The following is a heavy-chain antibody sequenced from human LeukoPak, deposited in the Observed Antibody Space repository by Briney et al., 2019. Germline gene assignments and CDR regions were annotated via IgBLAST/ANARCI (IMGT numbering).Heavy chain of an antibody. D-gene: IGHD3-3*01. CDR3: ARVPFSHYYYYMDV. Sequence: SETLSLTCAVYGGSFSGYYWSWIRQPPGKGLEWIGEINHSGSTNYNPSLKSRVTISVDTSKNQFSLKLSSVTAADTAVYYCARVPFSHYYYYMDVWGKGTTVTISS. V-gene: IGHV4-34*01. CDR2: INHSGST. CDR1: GGSFSGYY. J-gene: IGHJ6*03.